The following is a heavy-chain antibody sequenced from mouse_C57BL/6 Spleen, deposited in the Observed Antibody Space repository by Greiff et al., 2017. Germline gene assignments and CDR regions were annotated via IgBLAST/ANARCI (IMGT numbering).Heavy chain of an antibody. CDR3: ARDHGSRYFDV. CDR2: IYPGGGYT. D-gene: IGHD1-1*01. Sequence: QVQLQQSGAELVRPGTSVTMSCKASGYTFTNYWIGWAKQRPGHGLEWIGDIYPGGGYTNYNEKFKGKATLTADKSSSTAYMQFSSLTSEDSAIYYCARDHGSRYFDVWGTGTTVTVSS. J-gene: IGHJ1*03. V-gene: IGHV1-63*01. CDR1: GYTFTNYW.